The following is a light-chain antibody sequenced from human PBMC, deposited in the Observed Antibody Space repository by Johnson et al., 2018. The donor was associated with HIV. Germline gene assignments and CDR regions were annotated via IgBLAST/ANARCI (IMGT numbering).Light chain of an antibody. CDR1: SSNIGNNY. J-gene: IGLJ1*01. V-gene: IGLV1-51*01. CDR3: GTWDSSLSSYV. CDR2: DNH. Sequence: QSVLTQPPSVSAAPGQKVTISCSGSSSNIGNNYVSWYQQLPGRAPNLLIFDNHKRPSGIPDRFSGSKSGTSATLGITGLQTGDEADYYCGTWDSSLSSYVFGTGTKVTVL.